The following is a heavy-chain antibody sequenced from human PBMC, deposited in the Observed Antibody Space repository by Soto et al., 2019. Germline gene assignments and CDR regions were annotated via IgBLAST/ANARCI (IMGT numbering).Heavy chain of an antibody. Sequence: SETLSLTCSVSGDSISNLDYFWAWIRQPPGQALEYIVDIYKNATTYYNPSFESRVAISVDTSKGQSSQNVTSVTAADTAVYFCARGRYCLTGRCFPNWFDSWGQGALVTVSS. CDR1: GDSISNLDYF. CDR2: IYKNATT. J-gene: IGHJ5*01. D-gene: IGHD7-27*01. V-gene: IGHV4-30-4*01. CDR3: ARGRYCLTGRCFPNWFDS.